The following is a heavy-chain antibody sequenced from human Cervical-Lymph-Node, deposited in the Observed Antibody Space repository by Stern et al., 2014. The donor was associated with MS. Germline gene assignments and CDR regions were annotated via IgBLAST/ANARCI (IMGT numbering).Heavy chain of an antibody. Sequence: QLQLQESGPGLVKPSQTLSLTCTVSGGSISSGGYYWSWIRQHPGKGLEWIGHIYYSGSTYYNPSLKSRVTISVDTSKNQFSLKLSAVTAADTAVYYCARDLRYYYDSSGYYYRWFDPWGQGTLVTVSS. D-gene: IGHD3-22*01. CDR1: GGSISSGGYY. CDR3: ARDLRYYYDSSGYYYRWFDP. V-gene: IGHV4-31*03. J-gene: IGHJ5*02. CDR2: IYYSGST.